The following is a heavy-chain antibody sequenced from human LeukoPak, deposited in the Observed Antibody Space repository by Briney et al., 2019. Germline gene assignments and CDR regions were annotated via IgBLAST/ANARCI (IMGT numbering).Heavy chain of an antibody. CDR3: AKAVGRISWSFDY. D-gene: IGHD6-13*01. V-gene: IGHV3-30*18. CDR2: ISYDGSDK. J-gene: IGHJ4*02. CDR1: GFTFNTYA. Sequence: GGSLRLSREASGFTFNTYAMHWVRQPPGKGLEWVALISYDGSDKIYTDSVKGRFTISRDNSESTLYLQMDSLRGDDAAVYYCAKAVGRISWSFDYWGQGALVTVSS.